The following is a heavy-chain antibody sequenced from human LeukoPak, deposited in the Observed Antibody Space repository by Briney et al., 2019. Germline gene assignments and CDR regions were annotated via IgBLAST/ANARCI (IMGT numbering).Heavy chain of an antibody. V-gene: IGHV4-39*07. J-gene: IGHJ2*01. CDR1: GGSISSSSYY. CDR2: IYYSGST. Sequence: SETLSLTCTVAGGSISSSSYYWGCIRQPPGKGLEWIGSIYYSGSTYYNPSLKSRVTISVDTSKNQFSLKLSSVTAADTAVYYCARMELDPRIAAAGYWYFDLWGRGTLVTVSS. D-gene: IGHD6-13*01. CDR3: ARMELDPRIAAAGYWYFDL.